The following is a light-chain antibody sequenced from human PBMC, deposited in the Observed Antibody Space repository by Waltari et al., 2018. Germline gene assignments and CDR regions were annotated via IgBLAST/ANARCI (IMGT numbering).Light chain of an antibody. CDR3: QQYNNWPLT. Sequence: EIVMTQSPATLSLSPGERATLSCRASQSVTNNLAWYQQKPGQAPRLLIYRASTRATSIPARISGSGSGTEFTLTISSLQSEDFAFYYCQQYNNWPLTFGQGTKLEIK. J-gene: IGKJ2*01. CDR2: RAS. CDR1: QSVTNN. V-gene: IGKV3-15*01.